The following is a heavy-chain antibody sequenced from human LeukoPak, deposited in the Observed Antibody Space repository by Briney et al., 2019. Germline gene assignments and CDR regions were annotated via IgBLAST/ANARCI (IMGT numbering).Heavy chain of an antibody. V-gene: IGHV3-74*01. CDR1: GFTFSSNW. D-gene: IGHD2-21*01. J-gene: IGHJ5*02. CDR3: ARVKGFQNCGGCGFDP. CDR2: ISPDGRST. Sequence: GGSLRLSCAASGFTFSSNWMHWVRQVPGKGLVWVSRISPDGRSTDYADSVKGRFTISRDNAKDTLYLQMNSLRVEDTAVYYCARVKGFQNCGGCGFDPWGQGTLVTVSS.